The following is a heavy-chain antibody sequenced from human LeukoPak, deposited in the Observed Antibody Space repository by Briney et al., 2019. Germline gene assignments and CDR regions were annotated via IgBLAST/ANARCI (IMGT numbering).Heavy chain of an antibody. CDR1: GGSFSGYY. CDR2: INHSGST. D-gene: IGHD1-26*01. Sequence: SETLSLTCAVYGGSFSGYYWSWIRQPPGKGLEWIGEINHSGSTNYNPSLKSRVTISVDTSKNQFSLKLSSVTAADTAVYYCARDKPVGAITLGWFDPWGQGTLVTVSS. J-gene: IGHJ5*02. V-gene: IGHV4-34*01. CDR3: ARDKPVGAITLGWFDP.